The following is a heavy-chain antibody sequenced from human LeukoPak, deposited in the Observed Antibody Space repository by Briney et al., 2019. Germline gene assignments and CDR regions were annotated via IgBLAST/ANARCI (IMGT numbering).Heavy chain of an antibody. J-gene: IGHJ3*02. CDR1: GFTFSSYG. V-gene: IGHV3-33*01. CDR2: IWYDGSNK. CDR3: ARDRDEWDAFDI. D-gene: IGHD3-3*01. Sequence: GGSLRLSCAASGFTFSSYGMHWVRQAPGKGLEWVAVIWYDGSNKYYADSVKGRFTISRDNSKNTLYLQMNSLRAEDTAVYYCARDRDEWDAFDIWAKGQWSPSLQ.